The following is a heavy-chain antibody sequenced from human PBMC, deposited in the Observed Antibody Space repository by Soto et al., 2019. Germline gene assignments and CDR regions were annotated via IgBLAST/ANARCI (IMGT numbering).Heavy chain of an antibody. Sequence: VASVKVSCKASGYTFTSYGISWVRQAPGQGLEWMGWISAYNGNTNYAQKLQGRVTMTTDTSTSTAYMELRSLRSDDTAVYYCARDPDEGYCSSTSCYNWFDPWGQGTLVTVSS. CDR1: GYTFTSYG. CDR3: ARDPDEGYCSSTSCYNWFDP. J-gene: IGHJ5*02. D-gene: IGHD2-2*01. V-gene: IGHV1-18*01. CDR2: ISAYNGNT.